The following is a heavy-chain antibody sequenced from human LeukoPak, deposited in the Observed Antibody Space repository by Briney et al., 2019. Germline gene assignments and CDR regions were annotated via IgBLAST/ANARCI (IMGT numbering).Heavy chain of an antibody. CDR2: IYYSGGT. CDR3: ARCLRGYSYGPNDY. CDR1: GASISGSGYY. V-gene: IGHV4-61*05. Sequence: SETLSLTCAVSGASISGSGYYLGWIRQPPGKGLEWIGYIYYSGGTNYNPSLKSRVTISVDTSKNQFSLKLSSVTAADTAVYYCARCLRGYSYGPNDYWGQGTLVTVSS. J-gene: IGHJ4*02. D-gene: IGHD5-18*01.